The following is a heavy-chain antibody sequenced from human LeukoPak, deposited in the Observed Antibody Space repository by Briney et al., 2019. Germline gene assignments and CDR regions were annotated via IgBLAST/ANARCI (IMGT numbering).Heavy chain of an antibody. Sequence: ASVKVSCKTSGYTFTTYGISWVRQAPGQGLEWMGWISSLNGNTDCAQNLQGRVAMTTDTSTSTAYMELTSLRSDDTAVYYCARLPPPDFWSGYYTHSDYYYMDVWGKGTAVTVSS. J-gene: IGHJ6*03. V-gene: IGHV1-18*01. CDR1: GYTFTTYG. CDR2: ISSLNGNT. D-gene: IGHD3-3*01. CDR3: ARLPPPDFWSGYYTHSDYYYMDV.